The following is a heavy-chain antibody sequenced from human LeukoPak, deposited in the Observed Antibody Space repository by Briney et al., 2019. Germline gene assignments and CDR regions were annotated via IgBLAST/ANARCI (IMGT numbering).Heavy chain of an antibody. CDR1: GYTFTDYY. V-gene: IGHV1-2*02. Sequence: ASVKVSCKASGYTFTDYYLHWVRQAPGQGLEWMGWISPNSGGTKYAQKFQGRVTMTGDTSISTAFMELSSLRSDDTAVYCCATLEILLNYWGQGTLVTVSS. CDR2: ISPNSGGT. CDR3: ATLEILLNY. J-gene: IGHJ4*02. D-gene: IGHD2/OR15-2a*01.